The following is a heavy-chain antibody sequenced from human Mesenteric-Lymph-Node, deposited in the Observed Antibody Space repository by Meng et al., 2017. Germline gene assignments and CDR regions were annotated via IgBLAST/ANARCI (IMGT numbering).Heavy chain of an antibody. CDR1: GGSVSSGSYY. CDR3: ARYSVAGDY. Sequence: HVQLQESGPGLVRPSETLSLTCAVSGGSVSSGSYYWNWIRQPPGKGLEWIGYIYYTGSTSYNPSLKSRVTISADASRNQFSLNLSSVTAADTAFYYCARYSVAGDYWGQGMLVTVSS. D-gene: IGHD6-19*01. V-gene: IGHV4-61*01. J-gene: IGHJ4*02. CDR2: IYYTGST.